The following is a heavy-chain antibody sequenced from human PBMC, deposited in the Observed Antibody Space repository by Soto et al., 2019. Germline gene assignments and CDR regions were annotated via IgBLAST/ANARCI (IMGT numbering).Heavy chain of an antibody. CDR3: ARRYGSAIDY. Sequence: SETLSLTCAVQGGSFSGYIWTWIRQPPGKGLQWIGQINHSGSTYYNPSLKSRVTISLFTSNDQFSLELDSVTAADTAVYYCARRYGSAIDYWGQGTLVTSPQ. CDR1: GGSFSGYI. CDR2: INHSGST. J-gene: IGHJ4*02. D-gene: IGHD1-26*01. V-gene: IGHV4-34*01.